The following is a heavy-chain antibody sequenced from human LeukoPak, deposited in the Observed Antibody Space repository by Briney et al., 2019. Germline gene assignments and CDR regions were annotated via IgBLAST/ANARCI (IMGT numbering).Heavy chain of an antibody. V-gene: IGHV4-59*06. CDR2: IYYSGST. CDR3: ARVYRGYNFDY. Sequence: SETLSLTCTGSDGSISSYYWSWIRQPPGKGLEWIGYIYYSGSTYYNPSLKSRVTISVDTSKNQFSLKLSSVTAADTAVYYCARVYRGYNFDYWGQGTLVTVSS. D-gene: IGHD5-18*01. J-gene: IGHJ4*02. CDR1: DGSISSYY.